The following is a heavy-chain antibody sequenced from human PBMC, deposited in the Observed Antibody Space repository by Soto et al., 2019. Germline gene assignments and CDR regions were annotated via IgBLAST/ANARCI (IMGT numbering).Heavy chain of an antibody. J-gene: IGHJ5*02. V-gene: IGHV3-21*01. D-gene: IGHD6-13*01. Sequence: GGSLRLSCAASGFTFRSFTMNWARQAPGKGLEWVSTISSNSAYIYYTDALRGRFTISRDNAKNSLHLQMNSLRAEDTAVYYCTRDASRNSSARGWFDPWGPGTLVTVSS. CDR1: GFTFRSFT. CDR2: ISSNSAYI. CDR3: TRDASRNSSARGWFDP.